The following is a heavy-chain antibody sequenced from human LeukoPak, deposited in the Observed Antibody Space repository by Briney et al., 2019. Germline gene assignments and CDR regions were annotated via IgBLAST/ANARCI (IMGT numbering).Heavy chain of an antibody. CDR1: GFTFSSYV. J-gene: IGHJ5*02. CDR3: AREVVYYDFHAEWFDP. V-gene: IGHV3-53*01. CDR2: IYGGGST. D-gene: IGHD3-3*01. Sequence: GGSLRLSCAASGFTFSSYVMSWVRQAPGKGLEWVSVIYGGGSTYYADSVKGRFTISRDNSKNTLYLQMNSLRAEDTAVYYCAREVVYYDFHAEWFDPWGQGTLVTVSS.